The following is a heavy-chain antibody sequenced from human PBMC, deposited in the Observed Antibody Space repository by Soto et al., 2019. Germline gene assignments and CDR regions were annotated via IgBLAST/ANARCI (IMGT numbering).Heavy chain of an antibody. D-gene: IGHD3-22*01. J-gene: IGHJ5*02. CDR3: ARESGYLNWFDP. CDR1: GFTFSSYS. V-gene: IGHV3-48*02. CDR2: ISSSSSSTI. Sequence: GGSLRLSCAASGFTFSSYSMNWVRQAPGKGLEWVSYISSSSSSTIYYADSVKGRFTISRDNAKNSLYLQMNSLRDEDTAVYYCARESGYLNWFDPWGQGTLVTVSS.